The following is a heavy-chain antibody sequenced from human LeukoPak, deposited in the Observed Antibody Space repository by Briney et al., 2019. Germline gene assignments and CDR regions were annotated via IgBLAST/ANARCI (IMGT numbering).Heavy chain of an antibody. J-gene: IGHJ4*02. V-gene: IGHV3-33*01. CDR2: IWYDGSNK. CDR3: ARDRPYHDFWSGYFDY. D-gene: IGHD3-3*01. Sequence: TGGSLRLSCAASGFTFSSCGMHWVRQAPGKGREWVAVIWYDGSNKYYADSVKGRFTISRDNSKNTLYLQMNSLRAEDTAVYYCARDRPYHDFWSGYFDYWGQGTLVTVSS. CDR1: GFTFSSCG.